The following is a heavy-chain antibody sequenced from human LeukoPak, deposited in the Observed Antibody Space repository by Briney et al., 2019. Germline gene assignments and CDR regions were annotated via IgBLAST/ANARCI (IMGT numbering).Heavy chain of an antibody. J-gene: IGHJ4*02. CDR2: IRYSGST. CDR3: ARRDYFDY. V-gene: IGHV4-59*01. Sequence: PSETLSLTCTVSGGSISNYYWSWIRQPPGKGLEWIGFIRYSGSTNYNPSLKSRVTITVDTSKNQFSLKLSSVTAADTAVYYCARRDYFDYWGQGTLVTVSA. CDR1: GGSISNYY.